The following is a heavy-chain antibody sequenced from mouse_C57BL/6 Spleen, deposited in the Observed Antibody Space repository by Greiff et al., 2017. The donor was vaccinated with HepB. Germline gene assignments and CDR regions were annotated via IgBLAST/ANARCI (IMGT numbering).Heavy chain of an antibody. Sequence: EVQLQQSGPELVKPGASVKISCQASGYSFTDYNMNWVTQSNGKSLEWIGVINPNYGTNSYNQKFKGKATLTVDKSSSTAYMQLNSLTSEDSAVYYWSSWGNYERYFDYWGQGTTLTDSS. CDR1: GYSFTDYN. V-gene: IGHV1-39*01. CDR3: SSWGNYERYFDY. D-gene: IGHD2-1*01. J-gene: IGHJ2*01. CDR2: INPNYGTN.